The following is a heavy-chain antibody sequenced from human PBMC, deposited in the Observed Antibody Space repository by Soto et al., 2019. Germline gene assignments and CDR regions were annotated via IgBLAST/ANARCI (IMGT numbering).Heavy chain of an antibody. D-gene: IGHD3-10*01. CDR2: IDYSGRT. V-gene: IGHV4-31*03. Sequence: QVQLQESGPGLVKPSQTLSLTCTVSGGSISSGGYFWSWIRQHPGKGLEWIGDIDYSGRTYSNPSLKSRVTIPVDTSKNQFSLKLSSVTAADTAVYYCARDILLWFGELPPRAHDAFDIWGQGTMVTVSS. J-gene: IGHJ3*02. CDR3: ARDILLWFGELPPRAHDAFDI. CDR1: GGSISSGGYF.